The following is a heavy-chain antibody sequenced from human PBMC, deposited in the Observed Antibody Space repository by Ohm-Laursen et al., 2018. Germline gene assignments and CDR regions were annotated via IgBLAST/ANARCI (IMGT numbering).Heavy chain of an antibody. V-gene: IGHV3-9*01. CDR1: GFTFDDYA. J-gene: IGHJ4*02. D-gene: IGHD1-26*01. CDR3: AKMVGAWDFFDY. Sequence: RSLRLSCAASGFTFDDYAVHWVRQAPGKGLEWVAGISWNKKRIGYVDSVKGRFTISRDNAKNSLYLQMNSLRAEDTALYYCAKMVGAWDFFDYWGQGTLVTVSS. CDR2: ISWNKKRI.